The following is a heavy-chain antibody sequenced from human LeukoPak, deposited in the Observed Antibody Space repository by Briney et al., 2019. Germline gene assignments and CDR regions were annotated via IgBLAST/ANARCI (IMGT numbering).Heavy chain of an antibody. V-gene: IGHV3-21*01. J-gene: IGHJ4*02. Sequence: GGSLRLSCAASGFTFSGYWMHWVRQAPGKGLEWVSSISSSSIYIYYADSVKGRFTISRDNAKNSLYLQMNSLRAEDTAVYYCARGSRGNIAAAGHFDYWGQGTLVTVSS. CDR1: GFTFSGYW. CDR3: ARGSRGNIAAAGHFDY. CDR2: ISSSSIYI. D-gene: IGHD6-13*01.